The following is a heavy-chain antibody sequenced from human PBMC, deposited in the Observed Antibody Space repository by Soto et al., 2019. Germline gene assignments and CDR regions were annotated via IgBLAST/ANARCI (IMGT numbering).Heavy chain of an antibody. CDR3: ARASRRDGYNW. Sequence: SETLSLTCTVSGGSISSYYWSWIRQPPGKGLEWIGYIYYSGSTNYNPSLKSRVTISVDTSKNQFSLKLSSVTAAGTAVYYCARASRRDGYNWWGQGTLVTVSS. CDR1: GGSISSYY. D-gene: IGHD5-12*01. V-gene: IGHV4-59*01. CDR2: IYYSGST. J-gene: IGHJ4*02.